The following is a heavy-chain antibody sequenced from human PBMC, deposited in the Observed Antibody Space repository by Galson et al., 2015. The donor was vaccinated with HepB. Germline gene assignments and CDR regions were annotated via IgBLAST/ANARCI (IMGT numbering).Heavy chain of an antibody. CDR3: ARYRSGSYFFDY. CDR1: GYSFTTYW. J-gene: IGHJ4*02. CDR2: IYPADSDT. V-gene: IGHV5-51*03. Sequence: QSGAEVKKPGESLKISCKGSGYSFTTYWIGWVRQMPGKGLEWMGIIYPADSDTRYSPSFQGQVTISADKSISASYLQWSSLEASDTAMYYCARYRSGSYFFDYWGQGTLVTVSS. D-gene: IGHD1-26*01.